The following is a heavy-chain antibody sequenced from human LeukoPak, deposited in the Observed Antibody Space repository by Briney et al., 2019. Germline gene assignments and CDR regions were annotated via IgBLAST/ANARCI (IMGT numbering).Heavy chain of an antibody. J-gene: IGHJ4*02. CDR1: GFTFSSYW. Sequence: GGSLRLSCAASGFTFSSYWMSWVRQAPGKGLEWVANIEQDGSEKYYVDSVKGRFTISRDNAKNSLYLQMNSLRAEDTAVYYCARGVNAFADIVVVPAAIYFDYWGQGTLVTVSS. V-gene: IGHV3-7*01. D-gene: IGHD2-2*01. CDR3: ARGVNAFADIVVVPAAIYFDY. CDR2: IEQDGSEK.